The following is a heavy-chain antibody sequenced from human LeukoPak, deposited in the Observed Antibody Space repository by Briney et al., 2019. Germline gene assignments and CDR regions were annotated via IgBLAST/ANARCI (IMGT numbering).Heavy chain of an antibody. J-gene: IGHJ4*02. Sequence: PSDTLSLTCTLSGGSLSSYFLSWIRQPPAKGLEWVEYIYVSASTTYSPSLKSRVTMSVHPSKNQFSLKLSSVTAADTAVYYCEGQASRWFTSFDAWGQGTLVTVSS. V-gene: IGHV4-59*07. CDR2: IYVSAST. CDR1: GGSLSSYF. D-gene: IGHD6-13*01. CDR3: EGQASRWFTSFDA.